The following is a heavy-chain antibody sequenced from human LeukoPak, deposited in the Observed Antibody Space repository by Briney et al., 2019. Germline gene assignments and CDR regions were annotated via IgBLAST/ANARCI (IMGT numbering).Heavy chain of an antibody. CDR3: AITYYYDSSGYALDY. CDR1: GYTFTSYG. D-gene: IGHD3-22*01. Sequence: GASVKVSCKASGYTFTSYGISWVQQAPGQGLEWMGWISAYNGNTNYAQKLQGRVTMTTDTSTSTAYMELRSLRSDDTAVYYCAITYYYDSSGYALDYWGQGTLVTVSS. V-gene: IGHV1-18*01. CDR2: ISAYNGNT. J-gene: IGHJ4*02.